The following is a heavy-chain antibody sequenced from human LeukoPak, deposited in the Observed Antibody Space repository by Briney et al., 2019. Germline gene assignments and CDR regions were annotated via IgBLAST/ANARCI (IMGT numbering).Heavy chain of an antibody. CDR1: GYSFTSYY. CDR3: ARGEQWLTLSPLRD. CDR2: INPSGGST. D-gene: IGHD6-19*01. Sequence: GASVKVSRKASGYSFTSYYLHWVRQAPGQGLEWMGIINPSGGSTNYAQKFQGRVTTTKDTSTSTVYMELSSLRSEDTAVYYCARGEQWLTLSPLRDWGQGTLVTVSS. V-gene: IGHV1-46*01. J-gene: IGHJ4*02.